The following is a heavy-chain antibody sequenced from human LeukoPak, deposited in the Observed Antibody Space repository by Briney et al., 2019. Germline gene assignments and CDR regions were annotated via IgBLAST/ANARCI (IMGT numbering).Heavy chain of an antibody. Sequence: GGSLRLSCAASGFTFSSYAMHWVHQAPGKGLEWVAVISYDGSNKYYADSVKGRFTISRDNSKNTLYLQMNSLRAEDTAVYYCARAIPHDYGDYVGMDVWGQGTTVTVSS. V-gene: IGHV3-30-3*01. J-gene: IGHJ6*02. CDR1: GFTFSSYA. D-gene: IGHD4-17*01. CDR2: ISYDGSNK. CDR3: ARAIPHDYGDYVGMDV.